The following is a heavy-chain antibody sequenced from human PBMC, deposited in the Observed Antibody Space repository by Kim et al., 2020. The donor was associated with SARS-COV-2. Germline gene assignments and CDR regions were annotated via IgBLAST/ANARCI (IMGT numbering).Heavy chain of an antibody. Sequence: GGSLRLSCAASGFTFSSYGMHWVRQAPGKGLEWVAVISYDGSNKYYADSVKGRFTISRDNSKNTLYLQMNSLRAEDTAVYYCAKDGPSDWVIDIAAPYY. CDR3: AKDGPSDWVIDIAAPYY. V-gene: IGHV3-30*18. CDR1: GFTFSSYG. D-gene: IGHD6-13*01. CDR2: ISYDGSNK. J-gene: IGHJ6*01.